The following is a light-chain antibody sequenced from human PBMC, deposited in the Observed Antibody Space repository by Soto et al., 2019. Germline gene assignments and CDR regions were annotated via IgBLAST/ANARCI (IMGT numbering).Light chain of an antibody. CDR3: QPYGSSGT. Sequence: EIVLTQSPGTLSLSPGERATLSCRASQSVSNNYLGWYQQKPGQAPRLLIYGASIRASGIPDMFSGSGSGSYISLTISRLEDEDFAVYYCQPYGSSGTFGQGTKVEIK. J-gene: IGKJ1*01. V-gene: IGKV3-20*01. CDR2: GAS. CDR1: QSVSNNY.